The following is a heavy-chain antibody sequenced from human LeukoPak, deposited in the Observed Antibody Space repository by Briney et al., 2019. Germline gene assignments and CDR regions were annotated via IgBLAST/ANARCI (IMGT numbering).Heavy chain of an antibody. CDR2: TYYRSRWRN. Sequence: SQTLSLTCAISGDIVSSNSASWNWIRQSPSRGLEWLGRTYYRSRWRNDYAVSVKSRITISPDTSKNQFSLQLNSVTPEDTAVYYCARGTGDSCKDWGLRTLVTVSS. CDR3: ARGTGDSCKD. CDR1: GDIVSSNSAS. J-gene: IGHJ4*02. D-gene: IGHD3-22*01. V-gene: IGHV6-1*01.